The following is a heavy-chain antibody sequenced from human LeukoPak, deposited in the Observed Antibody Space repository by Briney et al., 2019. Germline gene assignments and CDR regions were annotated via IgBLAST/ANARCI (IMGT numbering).Heavy chain of an antibody. J-gene: IGHJ1*01. V-gene: IGHV1-24*01. CDR3: ATVSYYYDSSGYQGYFQH. Sequence: ASVNVSCKVSDYTLTELSMHWVRQAPGKGLEWMGGFDPEDGETIYAQKFQGRVTMTEDTSTDTAYMELSSLRSEDTAMYYCATVSYYYDSSGYQGYFQHWGQGTLVTVSS. D-gene: IGHD3-22*01. CDR2: FDPEDGET. CDR1: DYTLTELS.